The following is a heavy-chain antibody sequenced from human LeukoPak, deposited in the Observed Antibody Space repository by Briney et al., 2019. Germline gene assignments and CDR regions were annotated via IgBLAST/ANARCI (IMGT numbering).Heavy chain of an antibody. D-gene: IGHD6-13*01. J-gene: IGHJ6*02. CDR3: ARFNSSSWYAMYYYYGMDV. V-gene: IGHV1-8*01. Sequence: ASVKVSCKASGYTFSSYDINWVRQATGQGLERMGWMNPNSGNTGYAQKFQGRVTMTRNTSISTAYMELSSLRSEDTAVYYCARFNSSSWYAMYYYYGMDVWGQGTTVTVSS. CDR1: GYTFSSYD. CDR2: MNPNSGNT.